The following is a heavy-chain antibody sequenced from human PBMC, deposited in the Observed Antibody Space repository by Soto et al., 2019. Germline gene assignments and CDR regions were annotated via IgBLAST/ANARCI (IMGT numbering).Heavy chain of an antibody. Sequence: VQLVESGGGVVQPGRSLRLSCAASGFTFSSYEMNWVRQAPGKGLEWVSYISSSGSTIYYADSVKGRFTISRDNAKNSLYLKMNSLRAEDTAVYYCAGLYYDILTGYPQMNEFQHWGQGTLVTVSS. J-gene: IGHJ1*01. CDR3: AGLYYDILTGYPQMNEFQH. D-gene: IGHD3-9*01. V-gene: IGHV3-48*03. CDR1: GFTFSSYE. CDR2: ISSSGSTI.